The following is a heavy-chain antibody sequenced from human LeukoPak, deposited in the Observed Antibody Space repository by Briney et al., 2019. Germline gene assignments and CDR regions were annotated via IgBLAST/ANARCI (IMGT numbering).Heavy chain of an antibody. Sequence: NPSQTLSLTCTVSGGSISSGGYYWRWIRQHPGKGLEWIGYIYYSGSTYYNPSLKSRVTISVDTSKNQFSLKLSSVTAADTAVYYCARDEVAGIFDYWGQGTLVTVSS. D-gene: IGHD6-13*01. V-gene: IGHV4-31*03. CDR3: ARDEVAGIFDY. J-gene: IGHJ4*02. CDR1: GGSISSGGYY. CDR2: IYYSGST.